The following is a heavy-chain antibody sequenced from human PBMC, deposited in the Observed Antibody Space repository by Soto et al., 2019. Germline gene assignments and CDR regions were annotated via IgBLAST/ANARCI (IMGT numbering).Heavy chain of an antibody. CDR2: IYYSGST. D-gene: IGHD6-19*01. CDR1: GGSISSGDYY. V-gene: IGHV4-30-4*01. J-gene: IGHJ5*02. CDR3: ARAVRVSGYSSGWYWFDP. Sequence: QVQLQESGPGLVKPSQTLSLTCTVSGGSISSGDYYWSWIRQPPGKGLEWIGYIYYSGSTYYNPSLKSRVTISVDTSKNQFSLKLSSVTAADTAVYYCARAVRVSGYSSGWYWFDPWGQRTLVTVSS.